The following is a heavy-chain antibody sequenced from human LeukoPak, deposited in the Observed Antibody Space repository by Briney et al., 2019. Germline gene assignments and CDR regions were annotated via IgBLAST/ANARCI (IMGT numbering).Heavy chain of an antibody. CDR3: ARDIGGSYTAIDY. J-gene: IGHJ4*02. Sequence: GRSLRLSCAASGFTFDDYAMHWVRQAPGKGLEWVSGISWNSGSIGYADSVKGRFTISRDNPRNSLYLQMNSLRAEDTAVYYCARDIGGSYTAIDYWGQGTLVTVSS. CDR1: GFTFDDYA. V-gene: IGHV3-9*01. CDR2: ISWNSGSI. D-gene: IGHD1-26*01.